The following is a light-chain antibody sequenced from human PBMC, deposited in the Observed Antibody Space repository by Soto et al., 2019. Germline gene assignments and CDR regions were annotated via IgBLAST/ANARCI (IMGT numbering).Light chain of an antibody. J-gene: IGKJ2*01. CDR1: QSISSY. CDR2: AAS. V-gene: IGKV1-39*01. CDR3: QQSYSIPYT. Sequence: DTQMTQSPSSLSASVGDRVTITCRASQSISSYLNWYQQKPGKAPKLLIYAASSLQSGVPSRFSGSGSGTDFTLTISSLQPEDFATYYCQQSYSIPYTFGQGTKLEIK.